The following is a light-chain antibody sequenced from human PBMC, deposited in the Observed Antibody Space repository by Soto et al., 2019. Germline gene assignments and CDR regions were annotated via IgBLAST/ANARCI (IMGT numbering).Light chain of an antibody. CDR3: QHYSSWPPT. CDR1: ESVHSN. J-gene: IGKJ3*01. V-gene: IGKV3-15*01. CDR2: YAS. Sequence: EMVMTQSPATLSVSPGERVTLSCRASESVHSNLAWYQQKPGQGPSLLIYYASTRVTGVPDRCSGSGSGTEFTLTIGSLQSEDFGVDYCQHYSSWPPTFGPGTKVESK.